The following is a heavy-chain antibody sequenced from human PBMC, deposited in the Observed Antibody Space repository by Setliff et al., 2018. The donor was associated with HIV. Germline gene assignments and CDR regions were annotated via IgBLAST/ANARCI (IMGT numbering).Heavy chain of an antibody. CDR1: GGSINSGSYY. CDR2: MFYSGST. J-gene: IGHJ4*02. CDR3: ARFYVYYGHRLDY. Sequence: SETLSLTCTVSGGSINSGSYYWGWIRQPPEQGLEWIGTMFYSGSTCYNPSLKSRVTIFIDTSKNQFSLRLSSVTAADTAVYYCARFYVYYGHRLDYWGQGTQVTVSS. D-gene: IGHD3-16*01. V-gene: IGHV4-39*01.